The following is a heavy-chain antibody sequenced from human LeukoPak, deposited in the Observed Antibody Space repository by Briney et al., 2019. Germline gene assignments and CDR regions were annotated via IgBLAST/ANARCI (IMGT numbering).Heavy chain of an antibody. CDR3: STEDKYCTGANCGVF. V-gene: IGHV1-18*01. D-gene: IGHD2-8*02. CDR2: ISAYNGNT. Sequence: GASVKVSCKASGYTFTSYGISWVRQAPGQGLEWMGWISAYNGNTNYAQKLQGRVTMTTDTSTSTAYMELSSLRPDDTAVYYCSTEDKYCTGANCGVFWGQGTLVTVSS. CDR1: GYTFTSYG. J-gene: IGHJ4*02.